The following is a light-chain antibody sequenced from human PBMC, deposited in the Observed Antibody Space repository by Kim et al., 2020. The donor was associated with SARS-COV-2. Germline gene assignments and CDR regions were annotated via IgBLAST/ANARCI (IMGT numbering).Light chain of an antibody. CDR2: DAS. J-gene: IGKJ5*01. CDR3: QQYHNWAPIT. Sequence: EIVMTQSPATLSVPPGERAALSCKSSQNVGTKLAWYQQKPGQAPRLLIYDASTRASGIPDRFFGSGSGTEFTLIIGRLQSEDFALYYCQQYHNWAPITVGQGTRLEIK. V-gene: IGKV3-15*01. CDR1: QNVGTK.